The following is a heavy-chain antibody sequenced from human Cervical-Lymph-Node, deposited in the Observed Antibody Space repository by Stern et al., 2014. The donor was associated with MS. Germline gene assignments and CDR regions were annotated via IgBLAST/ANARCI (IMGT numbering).Heavy chain of an antibody. Sequence: QDQLVQSGAEVKKPGASVKVSFKVSGYTLTELSMHWVRQAPGKGLEWMGGFDPEDGETIYAQKFQGRVTMTEDTSTDTAYMELSSLRSEDTAVYYCATPVRGWYYFDYWGQGTLVTVSS. D-gene: IGHD2-8*01. CDR3: ATPVRGWYYFDY. CDR1: GYTLTELS. V-gene: IGHV1-24*01. CDR2: FDPEDGET. J-gene: IGHJ4*02.